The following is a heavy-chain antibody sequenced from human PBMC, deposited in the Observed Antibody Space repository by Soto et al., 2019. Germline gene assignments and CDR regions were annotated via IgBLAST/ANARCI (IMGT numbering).Heavy chain of an antibody. CDR3: ARVDYYYYYMDV. Sequence: GASVKVSCTASGYTFTSYDINWVRQATGQGLEWMGWMNPNSGNTGYAQKFQGRVTMTRNTSISTAYMELSSLRSEDTAVYYCARVDYYYYYMDVWGKGTTVTVSS. J-gene: IGHJ6*03. V-gene: IGHV1-8*01. CDR1: GYTFTSYD. CDR2: MNPNSGNT.